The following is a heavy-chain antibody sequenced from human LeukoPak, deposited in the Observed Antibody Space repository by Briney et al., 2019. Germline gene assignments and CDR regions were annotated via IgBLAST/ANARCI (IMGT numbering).Heavy chain of an antibody. CDR2: IYYSGST. Sequence: SETLSLTCTVSGGSISSSSYYWGWIRRPPGKGLEWIGSIYYSGSTYYNPSLKSRVTISVDTSKNQFSLKLSSVTAADTAVYYCARVGYDSSGYYSHFDYWGQGTLVTVSS. CDR1: GGSISSSSYY. J-gene: IGHJ4*02. CDR3: ARVGYDSSGYYSHFDY. V-gene: IGHV4-39*07. D-gene: IGHD3-22*01.